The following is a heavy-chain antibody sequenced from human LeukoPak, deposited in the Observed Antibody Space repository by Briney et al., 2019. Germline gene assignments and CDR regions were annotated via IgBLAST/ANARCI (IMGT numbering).Heavy chain of an antibody. CDR3: ARDLGWELVLDY. CDR2: INPNSGGT. V-gene: IGHV1-2*02. J-gene: IGHJ4*02. CDR1: GYSFTNYY. Sequence: ASVKVSCKASGYSFTNYYTHWVRQAPGQGLAWMGWINPNSGGTNYAQKFQGRVTMTRDTSIRTTYMELSRLRSDDTAVYFCARDLGWELVLDYWGQGTLVTVSS. D-gene: IGHD4-23*01.